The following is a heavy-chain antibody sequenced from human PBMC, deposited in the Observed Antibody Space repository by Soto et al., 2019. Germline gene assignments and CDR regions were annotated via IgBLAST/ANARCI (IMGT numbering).Heavy chain of an antibody. J-gene: IGHJ5*02. CDR2: ISHDVGAT. V-gene: IGHV3-30*18. Sequence: QVQLVESGGGVVQSGRSLRLSCAASGFTFSTSGMHWIRQAPGKGLEWVAMISHDVGATYYVGSVKGRFTISRDTDKNTLHLQMDSLRPEDTATYYCAKDWGSSGWYNWFDPWGQGTLVTVSS. CDR3: AKDWGSSGWYNWFDP. CDR1: GFTFSTSG. D-gene: IGHD6-13*01.